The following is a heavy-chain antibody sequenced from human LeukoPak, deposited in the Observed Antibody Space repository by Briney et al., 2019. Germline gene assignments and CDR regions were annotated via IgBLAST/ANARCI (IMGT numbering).Heavy chain of an antibody. D-gene: IGHD2-15*01. J-gene: IGHJ6*04. CDR1: GYSISSGYY. CDR2: IYHSGGT. V-gene: IGHV4-38-2*01. CDR3: AREGGGYCSGGSCPYGMDV. Sequence: SETLSLTCAVSGYSISSGYYWGWIRQPPGKGLEWIGSIYHSGGTYYNPSLKSRVTISVDTSKNQFSLKLSSVTAADTAVYYCAREGGGYCSGGSCPYGMDVWGKGTTVTVSS.